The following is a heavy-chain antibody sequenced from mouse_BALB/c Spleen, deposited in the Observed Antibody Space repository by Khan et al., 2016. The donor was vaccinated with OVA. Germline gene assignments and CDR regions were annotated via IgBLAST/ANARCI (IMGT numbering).Heavy chain of an antibody. D-gene: IGHD1-1*01. CDR3: ARIKKIVATYFDY. V-gene: IGHV1S81*02. Sequence: QLQQSGAELVKAGASVKMSCKASGYTFTSYWMHWVKQRLGQGLEWFAETNPTNGRTYYNEKFKSKATLTVDKSSRTAHMLLSGPTFEDSAVYYCARIKKIVATYFDYWGQGTTLTVSS. CDR2: TNPTNGRT. J-gene: IGHJ2*01. CDR1: GYTFTSYW.